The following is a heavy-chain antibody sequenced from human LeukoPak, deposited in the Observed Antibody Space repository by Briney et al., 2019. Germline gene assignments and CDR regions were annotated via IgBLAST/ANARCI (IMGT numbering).Heavy chain of an antibody. J-gene: IGHJ4*02. V-gene: IGHV4-59*01. CDR3: ARTPHRGGFDS. D-gene: IGHD3-16*01. Sequence: PSETLSLTCTVSGDSIRSDYWSWLRQPPGKALEHIGYIYFTGTTNYKPSLKSRVTMSVDMSKNQFSLKLSSVTAADTAVCYCARTPHRGGFDSWGQGTLVTVSS. CDR2: IYFTGTT. CDR1: GDSIRSDY.